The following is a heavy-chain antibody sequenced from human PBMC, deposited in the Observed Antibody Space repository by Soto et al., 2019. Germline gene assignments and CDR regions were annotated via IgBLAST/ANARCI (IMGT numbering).Heavy chain of an antibody. CDR2: INHGGST. Sequence: PSETLSLTCAVYGGSFSGYYWSWIRQPPGKGLEWIGEINHGGSTNYNPSLKSRVTISIDTSKNHFSLKLTSVTAADTAIYYCARDPVGVTHFDYWGQGAPVTVSS. V-gene: IGHV4-34*01. D-gene: IGHD1-26*01. J-gene: IGHJ4*02. CDR3: ARDPVGVTHFDY. CDR1: GGSFSGYY.